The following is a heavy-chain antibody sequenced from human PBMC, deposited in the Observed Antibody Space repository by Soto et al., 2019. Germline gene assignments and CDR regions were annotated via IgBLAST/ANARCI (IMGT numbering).Heavy chain of an antibody. J-gene: IGHJ4*02. CDR3: AHRRNYDGSWNEGVFDY. CDR1: GFSLTSRPVG. V-gene: IGHV2-5*02. D-gene: IGHD3-16*01. CDR2: IYWDDDK. Sequence: QITLKESGPTLVKPTQTLTLTCTFSGFSLTSRPVGVGWVRQPPGKALEWLAFIYWDDDKSYSPSLWSTLTLTEDASKNQVVLTLTNMDPGDTATYYCAHRRNYDGSWNEGVFDYWGQGILVTVSS.